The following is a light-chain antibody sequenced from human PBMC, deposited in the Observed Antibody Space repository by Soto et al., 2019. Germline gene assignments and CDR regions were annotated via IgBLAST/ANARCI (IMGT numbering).Light chain of an antibody. Sequence: VVMTQSPVTLAVAPGERATVSCRASQSVSRNLAWYQQKPGQAPSVVIYGAFTRATGIPARFSGSGSGTEFTLTISSLKTEDFALYYCQQYNDWPLTFGQGTKVDIK. CDR1: QSVSRN. V-gene: IGKV3-15*01. CDR3: QQYNDWPLT. J-gene: IGKJ1*01. CDR2: GAF.